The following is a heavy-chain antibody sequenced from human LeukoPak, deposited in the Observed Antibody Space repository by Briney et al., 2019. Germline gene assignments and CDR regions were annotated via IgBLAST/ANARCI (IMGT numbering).Heavy chain of an antibody. D-gene: IGHD3-22*01. CDR1: GYTLTGYY. V-gene: IGHV1-2*02. J-gene: IGHJ4*02. CDR3: ARDRRVYYDSSGYSWWSFDY. CDR2: INPNSGGT. Sequence: ASVKVSCKDSGYTLTGYYMHWVRQAPGQGLEWMGWINPNSGGTNYAQKVQGRVTMTRDTSISTAYMELSRLRSDDTAVYYCARDRRVYYDSSGYSWWSFDYWGQGTLVTVSS.